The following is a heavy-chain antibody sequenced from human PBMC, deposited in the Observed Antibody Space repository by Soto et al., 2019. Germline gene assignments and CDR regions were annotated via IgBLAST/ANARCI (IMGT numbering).Heavy chain of an antibody. J-gene: IGHJ6*02. D-gene: IGHD2-15*01. CDR1: GFTFSSYA. CDR2: INHSGST. Sequence: GSLRLSCAASGFTFSSYARSWVRQPPGKGLEWIGEINHSGSTNYNPSLKSRVTISVDTSKNQFSLKLSSVTAADTAVYYCARGQGRCSGGSCYSNYYYYYGMDVWGQGTTVTVSS. CDR3: ARGQGRCSGGSCYSNYYYYYGMDV. V-gene: IGHV4-34*01.